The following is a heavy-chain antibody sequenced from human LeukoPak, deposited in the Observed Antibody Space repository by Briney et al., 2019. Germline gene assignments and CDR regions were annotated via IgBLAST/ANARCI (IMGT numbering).Heavy chain of an antibody. CDR1: GFTFSSYA. CDR3: ARDGATYYHYYGMDV. D-gene: IGHD1-26*01. J-gene: IGHJ6*02. CDR2: ISYDGSNK. V-gene: IGHV3-30*04. Sequence: GRSLRLSCAASGFTFSSYAMYWVRQAPGKGLEWVAFISYDGSNKYYADSVKGRFTISRDNSKNTLYLQMNSLRAEDTAVYYCARDGATYYHYYGMDVWGQGTTVTVSS.